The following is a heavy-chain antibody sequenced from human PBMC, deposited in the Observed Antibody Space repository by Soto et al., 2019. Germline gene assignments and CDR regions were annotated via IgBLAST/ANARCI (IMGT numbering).Heavy chain of an antibody. CDR3: ARVEAGTNYHYYGMDV. CDR2: ISAYNGNT. D-gene: IGHD3-10*01. CDR1: GYTFTSYG. J-gene: IGHJ6*02. V-gene: IGHV1-18*01. Sequence: ASVKVSCKASGYTFTSYGISWVRQAPGQGLEWMGWISAYNGNTNYAQKLQGRVTMTTDTSTSTAYMELRSLRSDDTAVYYCARVEAGTNYHYYGMDVWGQGTTVTVSS.